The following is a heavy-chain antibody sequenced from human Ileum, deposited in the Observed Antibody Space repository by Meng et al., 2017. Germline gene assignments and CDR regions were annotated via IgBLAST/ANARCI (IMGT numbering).Heavy chain of an antibody. Sequence: VQLQESGRGLARPSGTLSLTCAVSSGPIRRNTYWSWVRPPPGKGLEWIVQISHSGSAYYNPSLKSRVTMSVDKSKSQFSLMLTSVTAADTAIYYCARHGGYSQDFWGQGTLVTVSS. CDR3: ARHGGYSQDF. CDR2: ISHSGSA. V-gene: IGHV4-4*02. CDR1: SGPIRRNTY. J-gene: IGHJ4*02. D-gene: IGHD4-23*01.